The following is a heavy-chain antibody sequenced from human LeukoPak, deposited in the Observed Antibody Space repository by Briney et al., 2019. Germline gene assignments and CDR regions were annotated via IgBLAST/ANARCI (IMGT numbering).Heavy chain of an antibody. V-gene: IGHV3-23*01. CDR2: ISDSGGAT. CDR1: GFTFSSYA. Sequence: PAESLRLSCAASGFTFSSYAMSWVRQAPRTGLEWVSAISDSGGATNCADSVKGRFTISRDNSENTLYLQMNSLRAEDAAVYYCAKRSCSGGSCNFDYWGQGTLVTVSS. D-gene: IGHD2-15*01. CDR3: AKRSCSGGSCNFDY. J-gene: IGHJ4*02.